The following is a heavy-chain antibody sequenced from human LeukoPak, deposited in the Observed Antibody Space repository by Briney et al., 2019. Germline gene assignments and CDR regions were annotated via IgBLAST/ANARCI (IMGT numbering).Heavy chain of an antibody. CDR2: IYTSGST. Sequence: SQTLSLTCTVSGGSISSGSYYWSWIRQPAGKGLEWIGRIYTSGSTNYNPSLKSRVTISVDTSKNQFSLKMTSVTAADTAVYYCARFHPNWGLDYWGQGILVTVSS. CDR1: GGSISSGSYY. V-gene: IGHV4-61*02. D-gene: IGHD7-27*01. J-gene: IGHJ4*02. CDR3: ARFHPNWGLDY.